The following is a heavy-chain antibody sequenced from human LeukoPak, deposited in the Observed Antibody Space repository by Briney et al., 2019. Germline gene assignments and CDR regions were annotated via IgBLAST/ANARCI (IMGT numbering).Heavy chain of an antibody. CDR3: ATERGRWLQYVYGMDV. CDR2: ISGSGGST. D-gene: IGHD5-24*01. Sequence: PGGSLRLSCAASGFTFSSYAMSWVRQAPGKGLEWVSAISGSGGSTYYADSVKGRFTISRDNSKNTLYLQMNSLRAEDTAVYYCATERGRWLQYVYGMDVWGQGTTVTVSS. CDR1: GFTFSSYA. V-gene: IGHV3-23*01. J-gene: IGHJ6*02.